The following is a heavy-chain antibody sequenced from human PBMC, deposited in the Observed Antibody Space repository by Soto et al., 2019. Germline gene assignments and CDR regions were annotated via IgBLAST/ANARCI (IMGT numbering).Heavy chain of an antibody. CDR1: GGSISPYY. J-gene: IGHJ4*01. CDR2: IYYSGST. V-gene: IGHV4-59*08. CDR3: ARLGGYYQAFD. D-gene: IGHD3-22*01. Sequence: PSETLSLTCTVFGGSISPYYWSWIRQPPGKGLEWIGYIYYSGSTTYNPSLKSRVNISVDTSQNQFSLNLSSVTAADTAVYYCARLGGYYQAFD.